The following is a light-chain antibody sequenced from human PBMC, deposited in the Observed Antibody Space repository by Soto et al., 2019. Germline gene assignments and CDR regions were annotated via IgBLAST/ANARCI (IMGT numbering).Light chain of an antibody. J-gene: IGLJ2*01. Sequence: SYELTQPPSVSVAPGQTATITCGGNNIGSKSVHWYQQRPGQAPVLVVFDDRDRPSGIPERFSGSNSGNTATLTISRVEVGDEAEYHCQEWDGTLDQWIFGGGTKRTVL. CDR3: QEWDGTLDQWI. CDR1: NIGSKS. CDR2: DDR. V-gene: IGLV3-21*02.